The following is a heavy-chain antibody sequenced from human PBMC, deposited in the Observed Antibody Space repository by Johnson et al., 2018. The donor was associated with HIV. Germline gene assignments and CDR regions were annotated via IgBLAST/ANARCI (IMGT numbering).Heavy chain of an antibody. V-gene: IGHV3-30-3*01. Sequence: QVQLVEYGGGLVQQGRSLRLSCTASGFTFGDYAMHWVRQAPGKGLEWVAVISYDGSNKYYADSVKGRFTISRDNSKNTLYLQMNSLRADDTAVYYCAIEEGDYGDSITDDAFDFWGQGTVVTVSS. CDR3: AIEEGDYGDSITDDAFDF. J-gene: IGHJ3*01. CDR1: GFTFGDYA. D-gene: IGHD4-17*01. CDR2: ISYDGSNK.